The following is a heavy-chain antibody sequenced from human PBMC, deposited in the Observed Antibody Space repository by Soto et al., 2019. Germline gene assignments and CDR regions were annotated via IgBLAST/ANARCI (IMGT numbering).Heavy chain of an antibody. CDR3: ARDGFGYYYDSSGYYFNPYYFDY. CDR1: GLTFSSYE. Sequence: EVQLVESGGGLVQPGGSLRLSCAVSGLTFSSYEMNWVRQAPGKGLEWVSYISSSGSTIYYADSVKGRFTISRDNAKNSLYLQMNSLRAEDTAVYYCARDGFGYYYDSSGYYFNPYYFDYWGQGTLVTVSS. V-gene: IGHV3-48*03. D-gene: IGHD3-22*01. J-gene: IGHJ4*02. CDR2: ISSSGSTI.